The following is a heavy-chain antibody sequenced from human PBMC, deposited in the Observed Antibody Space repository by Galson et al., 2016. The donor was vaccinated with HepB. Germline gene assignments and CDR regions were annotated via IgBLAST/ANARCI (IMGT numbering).Heavy chain of an antibody. CDR1: GFTFSSYF. Sequence: SLRLSCAASGFTFSSYFMDWVRQAPGKGLVWVSDTNRDGSVTRYADSVKGRFTISRDNSRNTLYLQMNSLRAEDTAIYYCAKGEGHCSSTSCTGFYDCWGQGALVTVSS. J-gene: IGHJ4*02. D-gene: IGHD2-2*01. V-gene: IGHV3-74*01. CDR2: TNRDGSVT. CDR3: AKGEGHCSSTSCTGFYDC.